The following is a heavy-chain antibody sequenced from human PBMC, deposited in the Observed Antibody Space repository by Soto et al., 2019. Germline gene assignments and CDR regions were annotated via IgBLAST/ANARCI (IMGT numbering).Heavy chain of an antibody. V-gene: IGHV3-23*01. CDR2: IGGSGART. CDR3: AKLWFGEASFFDY. J-gene: IGHJ4*02. D-gene: IGHD3-10*01. CDR1: GFTFSSYA. Sequence: VQLLESGGGLVQPGGSLRLSCAASGFTFSSYAMTWVRQAPGKGLEWVSTIGGSGARTYYADSVKGRFTISRDNSKNTLYLQMNSLRAEDTAVYYCAKLWFGEASFFDYWGQGTLVTVSS.